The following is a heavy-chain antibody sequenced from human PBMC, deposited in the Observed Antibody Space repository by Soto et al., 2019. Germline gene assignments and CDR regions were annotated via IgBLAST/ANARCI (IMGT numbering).Heavy chain of an antibody. Sequence: QVQLQQSGAGLLKPSETLSLTCDVYGGSFSGYIWTWIRQTPGKGLQWIGQINHSGSANYNPSLNSPVPISVHTSNSQFSLELNSVTAADTAVYYCARGLISGSHYSGGWYYFDSWGQGTQVTVSS. V-gene: IGHV4-34*01. CDR3: ARGLISGSHYSGGWYYFDS. J-gene: IGHJ4*02. D-gene: IGHD1-26*01. CDR2: INHSGSA. CDR1: GGSFSGYI.